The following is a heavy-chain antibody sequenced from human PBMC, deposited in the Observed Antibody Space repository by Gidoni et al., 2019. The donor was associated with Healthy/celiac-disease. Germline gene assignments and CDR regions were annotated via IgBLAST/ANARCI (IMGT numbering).Heavy chain of an antibody. CDR3: ARVPLMGATVGSDAFDI. CDR2: IIPIFGTA. D-gene: IGHD1-26*01. Sequence: QVQLVQSGAEVKKPGSSVKVSCKASGVTFSSYAISWVRQAPEQGLEWMGGIIPIFGTANYAQKFQGRVTITADESTSTAYMELSSLRSEDTAVYYCARVPLMGATVGSDAFDIWGQGTMVTVSS. V-gene: IGHV1-69*01. J-gene: IGHJ3*02. CDR1: GVTFSSYA.